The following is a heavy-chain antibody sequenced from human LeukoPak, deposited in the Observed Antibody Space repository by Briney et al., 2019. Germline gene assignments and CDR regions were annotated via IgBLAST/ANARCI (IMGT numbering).Heavy chain of an antibody. CDR1: GGSFSGYY. Sequence: SETLSLTCAVYGGSFSGYYWSWIRQPPGKGLEWIGEINHSGSTNYNPSLKSRVTISVDTSKNQFSLKLSSVTAADTAVYYCARGFYLGNVRYSSGYYYAYFDYWGQGTLVTVSS. CDR2: INHSGST. V-gene: IGHV4-34*01. CDR3: ARGFYLGNVRYSSGYYYAYFDY. D-gene: IGHD3-22*01. J-gene: IGHJ4*02.